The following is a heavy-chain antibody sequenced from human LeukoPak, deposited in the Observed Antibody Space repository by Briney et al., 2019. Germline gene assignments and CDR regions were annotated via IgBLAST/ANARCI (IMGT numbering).Heavy chain of an antibody. CDR2: IYSDGST. V-gene: IGHV3-53*01. J-gene: IGHJ6*03. Sequence: GGSLRLSCAASGFTFSDYYMSWIRQAPGKGLEWVSVIYSDGSTYYADSVKGRFTISRDNSKNTLYLQMNSLRAEDTAVYYCARAMGQSFYYYYMDVWGKGTTVTVS. CDR1: GFTFSDYY. CDR3: ARAMGQSFYYYYMDV. D-gene: IGHD3-16*01.